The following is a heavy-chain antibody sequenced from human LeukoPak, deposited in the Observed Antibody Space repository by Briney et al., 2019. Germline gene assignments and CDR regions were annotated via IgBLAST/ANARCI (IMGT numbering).Heavy chain of an antibody. CDR3: ARGRSRGAFDI. Sequence: PGGSLRLSCEASGFTVSSNYMSWVRQAPGKGLEWVSVIYGGGSTYYADSVKGRFTISRDNSKNTLYLQMNSLRAEDTAVYYCARGRSRGAFDIWGQGTMVTVSS. CDR1: GFTVSSNY. V-gene: IGHV3-66*01. D-gene: IGHD3-10*01. J-gene: IGHJ3*02. CDR2: IYGGGST.